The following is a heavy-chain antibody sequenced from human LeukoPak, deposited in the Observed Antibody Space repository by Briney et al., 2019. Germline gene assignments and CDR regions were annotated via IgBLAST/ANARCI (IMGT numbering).Heavy chain of an antibody. CDR2: ISGSGGST. V-gene: IGHV3-23*01. Sequence: GGSLRLSCAASGFTFSSYAMGWVRQAPGKGLEWVSAISGSGGSTYYADSVKGRFTISRDNSKNTLYLQMNSLRAEDTAVYYCAKDRSLVVVIATLFDYWGQGTLVTVSS. CDR3: AKDRSLVVVIATLFDY. J-gene: IGHJ4*02. D-gene: IGHD2-21*01. CDR1: GFTFSSYA.